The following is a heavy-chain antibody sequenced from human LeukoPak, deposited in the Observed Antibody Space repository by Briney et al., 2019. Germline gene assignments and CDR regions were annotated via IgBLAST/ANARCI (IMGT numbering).Heavy chain of an antibody. J-gene: IGHJ5*02. CDR2: INHSGST. D-gene: IGHD2-2*01. Sequence: SETLSLTCAVYGGSFSGYYRSWIRQPPGKGLEWIGEINHSGSTNYNPSLKSRVTISVDTSKNQFSLKLSSVTAADTAVYYCARGFQLQTQKFDPWGQGTLVTVSS. V-gene: IGHV4-34*01. CDR3: ARGFQLQTQKFDP. CDR1: GGSFSGYY.